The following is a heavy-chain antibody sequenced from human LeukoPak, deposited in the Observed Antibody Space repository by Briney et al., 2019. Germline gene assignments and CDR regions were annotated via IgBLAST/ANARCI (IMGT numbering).Heavy chain of an antibody. CDR3: ASSSRTMAGFFDY. CDR1: GYTFTSYY. D-gene: IGHD4/OR15-4a*01. Sequence: ASVKVSCKASGYTFTSYYMHWVRQAPGQGLEWMGIINPSGGSTSYAQKFQGRVTMTRDMSTSTVYMELSSLRSEDTAVYYCASSSRTMAGFFDYWGQGTLVTVSS. J-gene: IGHJ4*02. V-gene: IGHV1-46*01. CDR2: INPSGGST.